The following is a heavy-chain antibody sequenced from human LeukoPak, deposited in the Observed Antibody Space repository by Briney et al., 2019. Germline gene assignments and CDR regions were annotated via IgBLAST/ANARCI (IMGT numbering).Heavy chain of an antibody. Sequence: PGGSLRLSCAASGFRFGSEWMSWVRQSPEKGLEWVANISPDGSEKYYVDSVRGRFTISRDNGKNSLYLQLNSLRADDTAVYFCARYYDPPVGDAFDIWGQGTLANVSS. D-gene: IGHD3-16*01. CDR1: GFRFGSEW. CDR3: ARYYDPPVGDAFDI. J-gene: IGHJ3*02. CDR2: ISPDGSEK. V-gene: IGHV3-7*01.